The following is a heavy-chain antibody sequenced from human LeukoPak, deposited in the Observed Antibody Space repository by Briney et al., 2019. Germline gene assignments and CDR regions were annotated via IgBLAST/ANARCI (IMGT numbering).Heavy chain of an antibody. J-gene: IGHJ4*02. Sequence: SETLSLTCTVSGYSISSGFYWGWIRQPPGKGLEWIGSIYYSGNTYYNASLKSQVSISIDTSKNQFSLRLTSVTAADTAVYYCARQTGSGLFILPGGQGTLVTVSS. CDR2: IYYSGNT. D-gene: IGHD3/OR15-3a*01. CDR3: ARQTGSGLFILP. CDR1: GYSISSGFY. V-gene: IGHV4-38-2*02.